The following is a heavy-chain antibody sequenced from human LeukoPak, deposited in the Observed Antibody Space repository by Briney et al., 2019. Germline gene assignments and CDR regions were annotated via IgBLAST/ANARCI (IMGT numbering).Heavy chain of an antibody. V-gene: IGHV3-23*01. CDR3: AKSWGYTRPYYNYMDV. D-gene: IGHD3-16*02. CDR2: IGYRGGSI. Sequence: GGSLRLSCAASGFTFSNHAMSWVRQAPGKGLEWVSIIGYRGGSIYYAYSVQGRFTISRDNSKNTLSLQMNGLRPEDTAVYYCAKSWGYTRPYYNYMDVWGKGTTVTVSS. J-gene: IGHJ6*03. CDR1: GFTFSNHA.